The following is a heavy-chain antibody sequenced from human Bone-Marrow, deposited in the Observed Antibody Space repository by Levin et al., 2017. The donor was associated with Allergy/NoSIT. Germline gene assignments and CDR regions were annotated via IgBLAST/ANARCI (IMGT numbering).Heavy chain of an antibody. CDR2: LSGNGGSI. J-gene: IGHJ4*02. CDR3: AKTPKVGYCSGGACHFDY. CDR1: GFTFSSYA. D-gene: IGHD2-15*01. V-gene: IGHV3-23*01. Sequence: GESLKISCAAPGFTFSSYAMSWVRQAPGKGLEWVSALSGNGGSIYYADSLKGRFTISRDNSKNTLYLEMNSLRAEDTAVYYCAKTPKVGYCSGGACHFDYWGQGTLVTVSS.